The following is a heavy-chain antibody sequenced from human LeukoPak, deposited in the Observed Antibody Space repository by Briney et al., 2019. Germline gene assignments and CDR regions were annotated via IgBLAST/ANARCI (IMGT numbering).Heavy chain of an antibody. Sequence: ASVKVSCKASGYTFTGYYMHWVRQAPGQGLEWMGWINPNSGGTNYAQKFQGRVTMTRDTSISTAYMELSRLRSDDTAVYYCARDFLGGEPRTDYWGQGTLVTVSS. CDR1: GYTFTGYY. CDR2: INPNSGGT. V-gene: IGHV1-2*02. J-gene: IGHJ4*02. CDR3: ARDFLGGEPRTDY. D-gene: IGHD1-14*01.